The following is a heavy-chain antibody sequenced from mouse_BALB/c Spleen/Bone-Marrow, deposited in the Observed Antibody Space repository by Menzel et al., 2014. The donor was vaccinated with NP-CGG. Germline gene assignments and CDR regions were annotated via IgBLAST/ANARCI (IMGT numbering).Heavy chain of an antibody. CDR3: TREGLREAGFAY. CDR1: GYTLTDYE. J-gene: IGHJ3*01. Sequence: QVQLQQSGAELVRPGASVKLSYKALGYTLTDYEMNWVKQTPVHGLEWIGAIHPGSGGTAHNQKFKGKANLTADKSSSTAYMELSSLTSEDSAVYYCTREGLREAGFAYWGQGTLVTVSA. D-gene: IGHD2-4*01. V-gene: IGHV1-15*01. CDR2: IHPGSGGT.